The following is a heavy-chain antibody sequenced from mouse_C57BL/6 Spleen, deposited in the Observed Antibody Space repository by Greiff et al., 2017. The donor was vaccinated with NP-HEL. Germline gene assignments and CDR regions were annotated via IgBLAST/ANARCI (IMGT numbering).Heavy chain of an antibody. D-gene: IGHD2-5*01. CDR1: GYAFSSSW. V-gene: IGHV1-82*01. CDR3: AREGGVYSNYPYWYFDV. Sequence: QVQLQQSGPELVKPGASVKISCKASGYAFSSSWMNWVKQRPGKGLEWIGRIYPGDGDTNYNGKFKGKATLTADKSSSTAYMQLSSLTSEDSAVYFCAREGGVYSNYPYWYFDVWGTGTTVTVSS. J-gene: IGHJ1*03. CDR2: IYPGDGDT.